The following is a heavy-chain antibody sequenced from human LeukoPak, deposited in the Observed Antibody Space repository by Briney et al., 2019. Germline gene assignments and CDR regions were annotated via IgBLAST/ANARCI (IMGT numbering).Heavy chain of an antibody. CDR3: ARGSPGGIDY. CDR2: IYYSGGT. D-gene: IGHD1-26*01. V-gene: IGHV4-61*01. CDR1: GGSVSSGSSY. J-gene: IGHJ4*02. Sequence: PSETLSLTCTVSGGSVSSGSSYWSWIRQPPGKGLEWIGHIYYSGGTNYNPSLKSRVTISLDTSKNQFSLKLSSVTAADTAVYYCARGSPGGIDYWGQGTLVTVSS.